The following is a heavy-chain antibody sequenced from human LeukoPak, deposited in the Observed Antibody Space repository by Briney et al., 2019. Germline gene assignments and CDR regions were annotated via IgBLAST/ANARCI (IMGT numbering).Heavy chain of an antibody. D-gene: IGHD3-22*01. Sequence: SETLSLTCAVSGESSFSSYYWSWIRRPPGGALEWIGEIIHSGYTNYNPSLKRRVTLSIDTTKNQCSLRLTSVTAADTAVYYCSRQVVGNDYWGQGTLVTVSS. V-gene: IGHV4-34*12. CDR3: SRQVVGNDY. CDR2: IIHSGYT. J-gene: IGHJ4*02. CDR1: GESSFSSYY.